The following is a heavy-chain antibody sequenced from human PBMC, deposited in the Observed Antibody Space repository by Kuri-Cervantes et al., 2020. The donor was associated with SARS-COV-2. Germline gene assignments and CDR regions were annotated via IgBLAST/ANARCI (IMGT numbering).Heavy chain of an antibody. CDR3: ARDEDYAFDY. V-gene: IGHV3-7*01. J-gene: IGHJ4*02. D-gene: IGHD4-17*01. CDR1: GFTFSSYW. Sequence: GESLKISCAASGFTFSSYWMSWVRQAPGKGLEWVANIKQDGSEKYYVDSVKGRFTISRDYAKNSVYLQMKSLRAEDTAVYYCARDEDYAFDYWGQGTLVTVSS. CDR2: IKQDGSEK.